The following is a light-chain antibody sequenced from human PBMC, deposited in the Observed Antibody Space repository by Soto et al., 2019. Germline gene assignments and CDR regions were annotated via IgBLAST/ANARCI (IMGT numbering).Light chain of an antibody. CDR3: QHRSNWPLT. V-gene: IGKV3-11*01. J-gene: IGKJ4*01. CDR1: QSVSSY. CDR2: DAS. Sequence: SVLTQSPGTLSLSPGERATLSCRASQSVSSYLAWYQQKPGQAPRLLIYDASNRATGIPARFSGSGSGTDFTLTISSLEPEDFAVYYCQHRSNWPLTFGGGTKVDIK.